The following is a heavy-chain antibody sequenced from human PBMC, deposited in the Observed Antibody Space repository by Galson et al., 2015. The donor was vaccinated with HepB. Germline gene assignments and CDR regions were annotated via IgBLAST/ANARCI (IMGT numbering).Heavy chain of an antibody. V-gene: IGHV3-23*01. D-gene: IGHD6-19*01. CDR2: ISGSGGST. CDR3: AKIKGSGRWFDP. Sequence: SLRLSCAASGFTFSSYAMSWVRQAPGKGLEWVSAISGSGGSTYYADSVKGRFTISRDNSKNTLYLQMNSLRAEDTAVYYCAKIKGSGRWFDPWGQGTLVTVSS. J-gene: IGHJ5*02. CDR1: GFTFSSYA.